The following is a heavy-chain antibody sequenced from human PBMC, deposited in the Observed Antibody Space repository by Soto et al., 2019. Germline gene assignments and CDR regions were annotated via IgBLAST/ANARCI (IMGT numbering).Heavy chain of an antibody. CDR1: GGFVNSDTHS. J-gene: IGHJ6*02. CDR2: IYSGGST. CDR3: ARVMILEGRLDV. D-gene: IGHD3-16*01. Sequence: SETLSLTCTVSGGFVNSDTHSWSWIRQTPGKRLEWIGFIYSGGSTKNPSLRSRVTMSVDTSKNQFSLKLRSVIVADTAVYYCARVMILEGRLDVWGQGTTVTVSS. V-gene: IGHV4-61*01.